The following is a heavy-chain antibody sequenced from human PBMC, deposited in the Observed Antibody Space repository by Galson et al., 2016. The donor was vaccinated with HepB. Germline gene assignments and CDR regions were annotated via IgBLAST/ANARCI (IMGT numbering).Heavy chain of an antibody. CDR2: IYPGDSDT. CDR1: GYNFASYW. J-gene: IGHJ4*02. CDR3: ARPYSSGQYFAY. V-gene: IGHV5-51*01. D-gene: IGHD3-22*01. Sequence: QSGAEVKKPGESLRISCEASGYNFASYWIGWVRQVPGKGLECMGIIYPGDSDTRYSPAFQGQVTISADKSISTAYLQWSSLKASDTAIYYCARPYSSGQYFAYWGQGALVTVAS.